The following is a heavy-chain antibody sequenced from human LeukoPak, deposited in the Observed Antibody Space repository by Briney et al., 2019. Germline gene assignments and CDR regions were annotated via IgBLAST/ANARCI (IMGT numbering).Heavy chain of an antibody. CDR2: IYYSGNT. D-gene: IGHD2-15*01. CDR1: GGSISSYY. J-gene: IGHJ4*02. CDR3: ARTYCSGGSCHFDY. V-gene: IGHV4-59*08. Sequence: PSETLSLTCTVSGGSISSYYWSWIRQPPGKGLEWIGYIYYSGNTDSNPSLKSRVTISVDTSKNQFSLKLSSVTAADTAVYYCARTYCSGGSCHFDYWGQRTLVTVSS.